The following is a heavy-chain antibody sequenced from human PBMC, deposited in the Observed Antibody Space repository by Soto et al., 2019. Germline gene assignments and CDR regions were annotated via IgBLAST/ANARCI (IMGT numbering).Heavy chain of an antibody. CDR2: IKQDGSEK. CDR3: ARDQGIAAAGYCYYGMDV. CDR1: GFTFSSYW. D-gene: IGHD6-13*01. V-gene: IGHV3-7*01. J-gene: IGHJ6*02. Sequence: GGSLRLSCAASGFTFSSYWMSWVRQAPGKGLEWVANIKQDGSEKYYVDSVKGRFTISRDNAKNSLYLQMNSLRAEDTAVYYCARDQGIAAAGYCYYGMDVWGQGTTVTVSS.